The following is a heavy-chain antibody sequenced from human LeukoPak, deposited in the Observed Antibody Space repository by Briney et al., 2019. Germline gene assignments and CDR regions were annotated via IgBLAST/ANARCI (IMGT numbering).Heavy chain of an antibody. V-gene: IGHV3-53*01. CDR3: ARVIMVRGVMKYYYYMDV. CDR2: IYSGGNT. Sequence: PGGSLRLSCAASGFTFSSYGMSWVRQAPGKGLEWVSFIYSGGNTYYADSVKGRFTISRDNSKNTVHLQMNSLRAEDTAMYYCARVIMVRGVMKYYYYMDVWGKGTTVTISS. D-gene: IGHD3-10*01. CDR1: GFTFSSYG. J-gene: IGHJ6*03.